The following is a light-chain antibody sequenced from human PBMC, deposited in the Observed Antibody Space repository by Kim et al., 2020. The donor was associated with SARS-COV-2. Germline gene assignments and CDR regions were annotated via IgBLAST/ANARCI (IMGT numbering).Light chain of an antibody. CDR2: GAS. V-gene: IGKV3-20*01. Sequence: PGERATLACRASQSVSSSYLAWYQQKPGQAPRLLIYGASSRATGIPDRFSGSGSGTDFTLTISRLEPEDFAVYYCQQYGSSPLITFGQGTRLEIK. CDR3: QQYGSSPLIT. J-gene: IGKJ5*01. CDR1: QSVSSSY.